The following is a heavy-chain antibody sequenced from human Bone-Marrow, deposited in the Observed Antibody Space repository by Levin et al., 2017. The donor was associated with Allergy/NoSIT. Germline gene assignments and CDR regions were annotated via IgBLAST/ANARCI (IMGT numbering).Heavy chain of an antibody. CDR2: IDRNSINP. J-gene: IGHJ5*02. D-gene: IGHD5-12*01. CDR3: VRDVAFDT. V-gene: IGHV3-48*04. Sequence: GESLKISCKASGFSFSTFSMNWVRQAPGKGLEWLSFIDRNSINPYYADSVKGRFTISRDNDQNTLYLQMRALRAEDTAFYYCVRDVAFDTWGQGTLVTVSA. CDR1: GFSFSTFS.